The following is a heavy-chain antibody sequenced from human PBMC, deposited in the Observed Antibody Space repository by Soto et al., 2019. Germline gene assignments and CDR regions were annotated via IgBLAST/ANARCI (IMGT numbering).Heavy chain of an antibody. J-gene: IGHJ5*02. CDR2: TYYRSKWYN. Sequence: SQTLSLTCAISGDSVSSNSAAWNWIRQSPSRGLEWLGRTYYRSKWYNDYAVSVKSRITINPDTSKNQFSLQLNSVTPEDTAVYYCARGITMVRGAKGNWFDPWGQGTLVTVSS. CDR1: GDSVSSNSAA. CDR3: ARGITMVRGAKGNWFDP. D-gene: IGHD3-10*01. V-gene: IGHV6-1*01.